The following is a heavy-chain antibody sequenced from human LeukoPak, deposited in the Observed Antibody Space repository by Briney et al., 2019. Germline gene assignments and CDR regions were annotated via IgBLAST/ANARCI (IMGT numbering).Heavy chain of an antibody. CDR1: GGTFSSYA. CDR2: IIPIFGTA. J-gene: IGHJ4*02. V-gene: IGHV1-69*06. D-gene: IGHD6-13*01. Sequence: GASVRVSRKASGGTFSSYAISWVRQAPGQGLEWMGGIIPIFGTANYAQKFQGRATITADKSTSTAYMELSSLRSEDTAVYYCARAKQQRYPSFVYWRQGTLVTVSS. CDR3: ARAKQQRYPSFVY.